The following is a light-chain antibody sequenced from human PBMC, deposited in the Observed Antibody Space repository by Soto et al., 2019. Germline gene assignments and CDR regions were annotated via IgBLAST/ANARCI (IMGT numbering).Light chain of an antibody. V-gene: IGKV1-39*01. J-gene: IGKJ1*01. CDR2: SAS. CDR3: QQTSSNSVT. CDR1: QNIDKY. Sequence: KSPSSLSASVGDRDTVPCRASQNIDKYLHWYQQKPGKAPNLLIFSASILQSGVPSRFIGSGSGTEFTLTISGLQPEDFTTYYCQQTSSNSVTFSHGTK.